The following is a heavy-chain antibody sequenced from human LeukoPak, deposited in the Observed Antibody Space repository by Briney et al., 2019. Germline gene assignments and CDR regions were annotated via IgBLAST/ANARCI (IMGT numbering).Heavy chain of an antibody. D-gene: IGHD3-10*01. Sequence: SETLSLTCAVYGGSFSGYYWSWIRQPQGKGLEWIGEINHSGSTNYNPSLKSRVTISVDTSKNQFSLKLSSVTAADTAVYYCARSRSGRYYYYYYYMDVWGKGTTVTVSS. CDR1: GGSFSGYY. V-gene: IGHV4-34*01. J-gene: IGHJ6*03. CDR2: INHSGST. CDR3: ARSRSGRYYYYYYYMDV.